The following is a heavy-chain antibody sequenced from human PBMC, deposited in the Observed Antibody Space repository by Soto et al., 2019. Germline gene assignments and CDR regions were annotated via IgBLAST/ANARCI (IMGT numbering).Heavy chain of an antibody. D-gene: IGHD6-19*01. CDR1: GGSISSGGYS. Sequence: QLQLQESGSGLVKPSQTLSLTCAVSGGSISSGGYSWSWIRQPPGKGLEWIGYIYHSGSTYYNPSLKSRVTRSVDRSKNQFSLKLSSVTAADTAVYYCARRYSSGWYEGAFDYWGQGTLVTVSS. J-gene: IGHJ4*02. V-gene: IGHV4-30-2*01. CDR3: ARRYSSGWYEGAFDY. CDR2: IYHSGST.